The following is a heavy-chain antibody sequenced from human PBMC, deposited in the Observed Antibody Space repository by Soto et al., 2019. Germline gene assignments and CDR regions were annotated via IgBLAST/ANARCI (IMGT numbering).Heavy chain of an antibody. Sequence: GGSLRLSCSASGFTFSSYAMHWVRQAPGKGLEYVSAISSNGGSTYYADSVKGRFTISRDNSKNTLYLQMSSLRAEDTAVYYCVKDQDYDSSLFDYWGQGTLVTVSS. J-gene: IGHJ4*02. V-gene: IGHV3-64D*08. D-gene: IGHD3-22*01. CDR2: ISSNGGST. CDR3: VKDQDYDSSLFDY. CDR1: GFTFSSYA.